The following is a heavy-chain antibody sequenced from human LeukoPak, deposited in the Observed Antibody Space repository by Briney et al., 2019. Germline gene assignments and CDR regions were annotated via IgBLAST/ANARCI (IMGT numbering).Heavy chain of an antibody. V-gene: IGHV1-2*02. D-gene: IGHD3-10*01. CDR1: GYTFTGYY. CDR2: INPNSGGT. Sequence: ASVKVSCKASGYTFTGYYMHWVRQAPGQGLEWMGWINPNSGGTNYAQKFQGRVTMTRDTSISTAYMELSRLRSDDTAVYYCAREKYYGSGSWDFDYWGQGTLATVSS. J-gene: IGHJ4*02. CDR3: AREKYYGSGSWDFDY.